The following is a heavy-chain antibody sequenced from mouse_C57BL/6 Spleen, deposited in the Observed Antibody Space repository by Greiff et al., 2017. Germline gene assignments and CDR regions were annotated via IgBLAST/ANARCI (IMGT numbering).Heavy chain of an antibody. CDR1: GYTFTSYW. CDR2: IDPSDSYT. D-gene: IGHD2-3*01. J-gene: IGHJ4*01. V-gene: IGHV1-50*01. Sequence: QVQLQQPGAELVKPGASVKLSCKASGYTFTSYWMQWVKQRPGQGLEWIGEIDPSDSYTNYNQKFKGKATLTVDTASSTAYMQLSSLTSEDSAVYYYARKIYDGYLYAMDYWGQGTSVTVSS. CDR3: ARKIYDGYLYAMDY.